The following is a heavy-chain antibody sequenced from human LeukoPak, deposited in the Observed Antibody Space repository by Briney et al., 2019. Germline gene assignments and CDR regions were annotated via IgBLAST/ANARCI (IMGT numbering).Heavy chain of an antibody. J-gene: IGHJ4*02. D-gene: IGHD4-17*01. Sequence: GGSLRLSCAASGFTFDDYGMSWVRQAPGKGLEWVSGINWNGGSTGYADSVKGRFTISRDSAKNSLYLQMNSLRAEDTAVYYCARDYYGDLYFDYWGQGTLVTVSS. CDR1: GFTFDDYG. V-gene: IGHV3-20*04. CDR2: INWNGGST. CDR3: ARDYYGDLYFDY.